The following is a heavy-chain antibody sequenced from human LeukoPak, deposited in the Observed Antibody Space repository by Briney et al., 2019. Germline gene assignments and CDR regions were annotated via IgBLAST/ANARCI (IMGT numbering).Heavy chain of an antibody. Sequence: PGRSLRLSCAASGFTFDDYAMHWVRQAPGKGLEWVSGISWNSGSIGYADSVKGRFTISRDNAKNSLYLQMNSLRAEDTALYYCEKDIGEFIAAAGIGAFDIWGQGTMVTVSS. V-gene: IGHV3-9*01. CDR3: EKDIGEFIAAAGIGAFDI. CDR2: ISWNSGSI. J-gene: IGHJ3*02. CDR1: GFTFDDYA. D-gene: IGHD6-13*01.